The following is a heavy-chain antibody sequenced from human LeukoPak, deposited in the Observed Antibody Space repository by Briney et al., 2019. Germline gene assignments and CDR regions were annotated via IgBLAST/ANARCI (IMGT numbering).Heavy chain of an antibody. CDR1: GGSISSYY. Sequence: SETLSLTCTVSGGSISSYYWSWIRQPAGKGLEWIGRIYTSGSTNYNPSLKRRVTLSVDTSKNQFSLKPSSVTAADTAVYYCATTIFGNLDYWGQGTLVTVSS. V-gene: IGHV4-4*07. CDR2: IYTSGST. J-gene: IGHJ4*02. CDR3: ATTIFGNLDY. D-gene: IGHD3-3*01.